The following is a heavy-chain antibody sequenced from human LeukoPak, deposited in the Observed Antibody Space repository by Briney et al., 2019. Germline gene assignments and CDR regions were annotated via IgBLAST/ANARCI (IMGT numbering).Heavy chain of an antibody. CDR3: ARGGYYGSGSFPDY. J-gene: IGHJ4*02. V-gene: IGHV1-58*02. D-gene: IGHD3-10*01. Sequence: TSVKVSCKASGFTFTSSAMQWVRQARGQRLEWIGWIVVGSGNTNYAQKFQERVTITRDMSTSTAYMELSSLRSEDTAVYYCARGGYYGSGSFPDYWGQGTLVTVSS. CDR2: IVVGSGNT. CDR1: GFTFTSSA.